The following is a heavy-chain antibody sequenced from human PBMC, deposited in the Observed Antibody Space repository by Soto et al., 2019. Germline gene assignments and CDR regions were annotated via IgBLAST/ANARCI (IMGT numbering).Heavy chain of an antibody. V-gene: IGHV3-21*01. D-gene: IGHD2-2*01. CDR2: ISKGDYT. CDR1: GFAFNNYG. J-gene: IGHJ4*02. Sequence: GGSLRLSCTVSGFAFNNYGINWVRQAPGKGLEWVSSISKGDYTYYSDSVKGRFAISRDNAKSSVSLQMNTLRVGDTAVYYCAREDSIIIPAVSDFWGQGTLVTVSS. CDR3: AREDSIIIPAVSDF.